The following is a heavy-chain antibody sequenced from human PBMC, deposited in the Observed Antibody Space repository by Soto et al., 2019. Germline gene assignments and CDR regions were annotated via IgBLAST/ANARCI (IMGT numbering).Heavy chain of an antibody. CDR3: AGSNSGGINWFDP. Sequence: QVQLVESGGGVVQPGRSLRLSCAASGFTFSNYAMHWVRQAPGKGLEWVAVISSDGSSKFYADSVKGRLTISRDNSMNTLYLQVNSLRAEEMALYYCAGSNSGGINWFDPWGQGTLVIVSS. D-gene: IGHD4-4*01. J-gene: IGHJ5*02. CDR1: GFTFSNYA. V-gene: IGHV3-30-3*01. CDR2: ISSDGSSK.